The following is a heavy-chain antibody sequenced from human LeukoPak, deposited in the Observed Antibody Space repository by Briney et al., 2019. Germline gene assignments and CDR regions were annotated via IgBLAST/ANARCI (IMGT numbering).Heavy chain of an antibody. J-gene: IGHJ6*03. CDR2: IIPIFGTA. V-gene: IGHV1-69*06. CDR1: GYTFTSYY. Sequence: SVTVSCKASGYTFTSYYMHWVRQAPGQGLEWMGGIIPIFGTANYAQKFQGRVTITADKSTSTAYMELSSLRSEDTAVYYCAREGAYYDSSGYYASMDVWGKGTTVTVSS. CDR3: AREGAYYDSSGYYASMDV. D-gene: IGHD3-22*01.